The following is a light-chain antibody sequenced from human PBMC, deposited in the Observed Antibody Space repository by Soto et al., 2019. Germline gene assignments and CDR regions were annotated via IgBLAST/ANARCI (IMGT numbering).Light chain of an antibody. CDR2: DAS. V-gene: IGKV3-11*01. J-gene: IGKJ4*01. CDR3: QHRSNWPLT. Sequence: EIVMTQSPATLSVSPGERATLSCRASQTVSSFLAWYQQKPGQAPRLLIYDASNSATGIPVRFSGSGSGTDLTLTISSLEPEDFAVYYCQHRSNWPLTFGGGTKVDIK. CDR1: QTVSSF.